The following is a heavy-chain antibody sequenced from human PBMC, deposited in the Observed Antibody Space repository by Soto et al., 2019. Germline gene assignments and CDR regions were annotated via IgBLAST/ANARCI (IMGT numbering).Heavy chain of an antibody. V-gene: IGHV4-34*01. CDR2: INHSGST. J-gene: IGHJ5*02. CDR3: ARAGDYGTYNWFDP. Sequence: SETLSLTCAVYGGSFSGYYWSWIRQPPGKGLEWIGEINHSGSTNYNPSLKSRVTISVDTSKNQFSLKLSSVTAADTAVYYCARAGDYGTYNWFDPWGQGTLVTVSS. D-gene: IGHD4-17*01. CDR1: GGSFSGYY.